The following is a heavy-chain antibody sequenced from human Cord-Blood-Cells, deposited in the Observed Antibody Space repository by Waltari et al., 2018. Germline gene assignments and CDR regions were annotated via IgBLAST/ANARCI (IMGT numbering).Heavy chain of an antibody. Sequence: EVQLVESGGGLVQPGGSLRLSCAASGFTVSSNYMSWVRQAPGKGLEWVSVIYSGGSTYYADSVKGRFTISRDNSKNTLYLQRNSLRAEDTAVYYCARDRYYYYGMDVWGQGTTVTVSS. CDR3: ARDRYYYYGMDV. CDR1: GFTVSSNY. V-gene: IGHV3-66*01. CDR2: IYSGGST. J-gene: IGHJ6*02.